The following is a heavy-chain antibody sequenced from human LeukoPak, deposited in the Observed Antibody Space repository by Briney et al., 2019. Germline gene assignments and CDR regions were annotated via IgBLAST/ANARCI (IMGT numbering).Heavy chain of an antibody. V-gene: IGHV4-59*01. CDR1: GGSISSYY. J-gene: IGHJ4*02. Sequence: SETLSLTCTVSGGSISSYYWSWLRQPPGKGLEWIGYIYYSGSTNYNPSLKSRVTISVDTSKNQFSLKLSSVTAADTAVYYCARLYGSGWFDGDFWGRGTLVTVSS. D-gene: IGHD6-19*01. CDR2: IYYSGST. CDR3: ARLYGSGWFDGDF.